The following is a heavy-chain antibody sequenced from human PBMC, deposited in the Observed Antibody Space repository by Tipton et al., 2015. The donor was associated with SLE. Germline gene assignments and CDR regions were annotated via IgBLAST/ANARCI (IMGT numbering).Heavy chain of an antibody. CDR2: INHSGST. CDR1: GGSFSGYH. V-gene: IGHV4-34*01. Sequence: TLSLTCAVSGGSFSGYHWSWIRQPPGTGLEWIGEINHSGSTNYNPSLKSRVTISVDTSKNQFSLKLSSVTAADTAVYYCARALGIAGRVYWYFDLWGRGTLFTVSS. J-gene: IGHJ2*01. D-gene: IGHD6-13*01. CDR3: ARALGIAGRVYWYFDL.